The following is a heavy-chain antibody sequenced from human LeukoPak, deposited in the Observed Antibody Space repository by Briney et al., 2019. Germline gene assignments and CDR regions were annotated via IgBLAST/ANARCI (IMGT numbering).Heavy chain of an antibody. Sequence: PGGSLRLSCAASGFTFSDYYMSWIRQAPGKGLEWISDISSSSGTSIVYADSVKGRFTISRDNAKKSVYLQMNSLRAEDTAVYYCAKILPHIVGADNAFDIWGQGTMVTVSS. CDR3: AKILPHIVGADNAFDI. D-gene: IGHD1-26*01. CDR2: ISSSSGTSI. V-gene: IGHV3-11*04. J-gene: IGHJ3*02. CDR1: GFTFSDYY.